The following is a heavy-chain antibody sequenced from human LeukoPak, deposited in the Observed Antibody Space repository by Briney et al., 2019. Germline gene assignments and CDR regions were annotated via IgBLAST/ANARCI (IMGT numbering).Heavy chain of an antibody. V-gene: IGHV1-2*02. CDR3: AREVAMTNSPNWFDP. CDR2: INPSNGDT. D-gene: IGHD4-23*01. J-gene: IGHJ5*02. Sequence: ASVKVSCKASGYTFSGYYMHWLRQAPGQGLEWMGWINPSNGDTNYAQKFQGRVTMTRDTSISTAYMELSRLRSDDTAVYYCAREVAMTNSPNWFDPWGQGTLVTVSS. CDR1: GYTFSGYY.